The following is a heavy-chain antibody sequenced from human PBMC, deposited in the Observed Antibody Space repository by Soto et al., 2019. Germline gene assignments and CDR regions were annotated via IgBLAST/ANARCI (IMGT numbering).Heavy chain of an antibody. CDR2: IWFDGSNK. CDR3: ARDEVGSGRNYHFDY. D-gene: IGHD3-10*01. V-gene: IGHV3-33*01. Sequence: QVQLVESGGGVVQPGRSLRLSCAASGFTFTNYGMHWVRQAPGKGLEWVAAIWFDGSNKYYADSVKGRFTISKDNSRNTLYLQMNSLRAEDTAVYYCARDEVGSGRNYHFDYWGQGTLVTVSS. J-gene: IGHJ4*02. CDR1: GFTFTNYG.